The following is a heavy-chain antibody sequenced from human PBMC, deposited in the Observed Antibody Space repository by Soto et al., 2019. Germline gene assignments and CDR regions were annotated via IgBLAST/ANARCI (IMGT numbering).Heavy chain of an antibody. Sequence: ASVKVSCKASGGTFSSYAISWVRQAPGQGLEWMGGIIPIFGTANYAQKFQGRVTITADNSKNTLYLQMNSLRAEDTAVYYCARDISSSWYPGWFDPWGQGTLVTVSS. CDR2: IIPIFGTA. D-gene: IGHD6-13*01. J-gene: IGHJ5*02. V-gene: IGHV1-69*06. CDR1: GGTFSSYA. CDR3: ARDISSSWYPGWFDP.